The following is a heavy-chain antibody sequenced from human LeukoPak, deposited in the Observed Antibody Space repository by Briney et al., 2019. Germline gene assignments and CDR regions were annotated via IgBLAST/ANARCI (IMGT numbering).Heavy chain of an antibody. J-gene: IGHJ3*02. Sequence: SQTLSLTCAISGDSVSVKSDVWNWIRQSPSRGLEWLGRTYYRSKWINDYATSVKSRIIISPDTSRNQFSLHLNSVTPEDTAVYYCARDADWAYDAFDIWGQGTMVTVSS. CDR3: ARDADWAYDAFDI. D-gene: IGHD3-9*01. CDR1: GDSVSVKSDV. V-gene: IGHV6-1*01. CDR2: TYYRSKWIN.